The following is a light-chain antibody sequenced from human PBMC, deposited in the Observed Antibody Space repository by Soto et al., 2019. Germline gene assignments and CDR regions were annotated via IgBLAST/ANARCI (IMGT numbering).Light chain of an antibody. CDR1: TSNIGAPYD. V-gene: IGLV1-40*01. Sequence: QSVLTQPPSVSGAPGQRVSISCTGSTSNIGAPYDVHWYQHLPGTAPKLLIYGDNNRPSGVPDRFSGSKSGTSASLAITRLQAEDEADYYCQSYEISLHNYVFVTGTKVTVL. CDR3: QSYEISLHNYV. CDR2: GDN. J-gene: IGLJ1*01.